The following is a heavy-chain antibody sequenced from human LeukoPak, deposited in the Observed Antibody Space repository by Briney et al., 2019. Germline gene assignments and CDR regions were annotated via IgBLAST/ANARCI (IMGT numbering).Heavy chain of an antibody. V-gene: IGHV3-33*01. CDR3: ARSYYYGSYYYYGMDV. J-gene: IGHJ6*02. Sequence: GGSLRLSCAASGFTFSSSGMHWVRQAPGKGLEWVAVIWYGGSNEYYADSVKGRFTISRDNSKNTLYLQMNSLRAEDTAVYYCARSYYYGSYYYYGMDVWGQGTTVTVSS. CDR2: IWYGGSNE. CDR1: GFTFSSSG. D-gene: IGHD3-10*01.